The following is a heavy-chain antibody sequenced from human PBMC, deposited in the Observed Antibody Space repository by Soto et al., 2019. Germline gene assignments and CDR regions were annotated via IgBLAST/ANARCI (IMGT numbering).Heavy chain of an antibody. D-gene: IGHD6-19*01. CDR2: FVPMFSSS. CDR1: GTTFITHG. V-gene: IGHV1-69*13. Sequence: SVKFACTASGTTFITHGIHWVRQAPGQGLEWMGGFVPMFSSSNYAQKFQGRLTIVADESTNSAYMELSSLRADDSAIYYCARSGGRYDFEHWGRGTMGT. CDR3: ARSGGRYDFEH. J-gene: IGHJ4*02.